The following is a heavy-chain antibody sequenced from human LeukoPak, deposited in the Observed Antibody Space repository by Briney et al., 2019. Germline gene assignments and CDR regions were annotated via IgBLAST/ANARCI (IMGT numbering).Heavy chain of an antibody. Sequence: ASVTLSRTASGYTFTNYSITWVRQAPGQGLEWRGWISAYNGNTNYAQKLQGRVTMTTDTSTSTAYMELRSLRSDDTAVYYCARSFAVVPAAISPNHMDVWGKGTTVTVSS. CDR3: ARSFAVVPAAISPNHMDV. CDR2: ISAYNGNT. V-gene: IGHV1-18*01. D-gene: IGHD2-2*02. CDR1: GYTFTNYS. J-gene: IGHJ6*03.